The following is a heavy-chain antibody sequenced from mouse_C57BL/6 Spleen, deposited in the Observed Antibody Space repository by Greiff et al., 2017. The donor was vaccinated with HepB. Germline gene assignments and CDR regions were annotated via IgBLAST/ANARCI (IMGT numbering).Heavy chain of an antibody. CDR3: VRRSYSNHGGYYFDY. J-gene: IGHJ2*01. CDR1: GYTFTDYY. D-gene: IGHD2-5*01. V-gene: IGHV1-19*01. Sequence: EVQLQQSGPVLVKPGASVKMSCKASGYTFTDYYMNWVKQSHGKSLEWIGVFNPYNGGTSYNQKFKGKATLTVDKSSSTAYMELNSLTSEDSAVYYCVRRSYSNHGGYYFDYWGQGTTLTVSS. CDR2: FNPYNGGT.